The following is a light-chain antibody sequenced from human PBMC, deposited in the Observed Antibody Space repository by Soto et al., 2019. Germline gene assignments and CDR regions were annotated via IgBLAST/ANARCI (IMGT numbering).Light chain of an antibody. J-gene: IGKJ3*01. V-gene: IGKV3-11*01. Sequence: EIVLTQSPATLSLSPGERVTLSCRASQSVGTYLAWYQQKPGQAPRPLIYGASKRAPGISARFSGSGSGTDFTLTISSLEPEDFAVYHCLQRSVGFTFGPGTQLDLK. CDR1: QSVGTY. CDR3: LQRSVGFT. CDR2: GAS.